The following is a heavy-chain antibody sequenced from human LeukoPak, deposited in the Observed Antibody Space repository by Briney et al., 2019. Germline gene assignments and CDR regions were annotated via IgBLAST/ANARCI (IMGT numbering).Heavy chain of an antibody. CDR1: GFTFSGYA. CDR3: ARYLSGQPHH. CDR2: ISSTSKTI. Sequence: PGGSLRLSCAASGFTFSGYAMNWVRQAPGKGLEWVSYISSTSKTIYYADSVKGRFTISRDNAKNSLYLQMNSLRAEDTAVYYCARYLSGQPHHWGQGTLVTVSS. J-gene: IGHJ4*02. V-gene: IGHV3-48*01. D-gene: IGHD2-2*01.